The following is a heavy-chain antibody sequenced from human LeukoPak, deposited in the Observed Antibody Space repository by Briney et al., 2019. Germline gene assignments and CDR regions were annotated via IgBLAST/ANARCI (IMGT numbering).Heavy chain of an antibody. J-gene: IGHJ3*02. Sequence: SQTLPLTCAISGDSVSSNSAAWNWTRQSPSRGLSWMGRTYYRSKWYNDYAVSVKSRITINSETSKNQFSLQLNSVTPEDTAVYYCARRGSYYEDAFDIWGQGTMVTVSS. CDR2: TYYRSKWYN. V-gene: IGHV6-1*01. CDR3: ARRGSYYEDAFDI. CDR1: GDSVSSNSAA. D-gene: IGHD1-26*01.